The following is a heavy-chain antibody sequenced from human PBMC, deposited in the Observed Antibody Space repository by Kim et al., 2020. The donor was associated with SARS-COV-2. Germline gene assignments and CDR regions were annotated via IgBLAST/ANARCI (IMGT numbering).Heavy chain of an antibody. V-gene: IGHV3-74*01. CDR1: GFTFSSYW. CDR2: INSDGSST. J-gene: IGHJ3*02. Sequence: GGSLRLSCAASGFTFSSYWMHWVRQVPGKGLVWVSRINSDGSSTSYAGSVKGRFTISRDNAKNTLYLQMNSLRAEDTAVYYCATGDSHAFDIWGQGTMVTVYS. D-gene: IGHD1-1*01. CDR3: ATGDSHAFDI.